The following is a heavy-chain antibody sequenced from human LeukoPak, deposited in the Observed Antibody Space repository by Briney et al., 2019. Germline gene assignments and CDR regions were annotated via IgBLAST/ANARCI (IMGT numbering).Heavy chain of an antibody. CDR1: GFTFSNYW. J-gene: IGHJ4*02. V-gene: IGHV3-7*03. D-gene: IGHD2-2*02. CDR3: ASGGSTYTY. Sequence: GGSLRLSCAASGFTFSNYWMTWVRQGPGKGLEWVANIRQDGSENDYVDSVKGRFTISRDNAKNSMYLQMNSLRVEDTAVYYCASGGSTYTYWGQGSLVTVSS. CDR2: IRQDGSEN.